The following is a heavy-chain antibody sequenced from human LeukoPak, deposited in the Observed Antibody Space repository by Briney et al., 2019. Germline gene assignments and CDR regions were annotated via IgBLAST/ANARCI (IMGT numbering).Heavy chain of an antibody. CDR1: GYTFIGYY. CDR3: ATVRDIVVGGGPYYFDY. Sequence: PAASVKVSCKASGYTFIGYYLHWVRRAAGQGLEWRGWINPHNGDTNYAQKFQGRVTMTRDTSITTAYMELSRLKSDDTAVYYCATVRDIVVGGGPYYFDYWGQGTLVTVSS. CDR2: INPHNGDT. V-gene: IGHV1-2*02. J-gene: IGHJ4*02. D-gene: IGHD2-15*01.